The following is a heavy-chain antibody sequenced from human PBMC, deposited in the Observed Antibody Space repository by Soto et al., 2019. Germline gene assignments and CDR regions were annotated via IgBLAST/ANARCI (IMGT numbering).Heavy chain of an antibody. D-gene: IGHD6-19*01. CDR3: ARHGYSSGCYYFDY. J-gene: IGHJ4*02. V-gene: IGHV4-59*08. CDR2: IYYSGST. CDR1: GGSISSYY. Sequence: QVQLQESGPGLVKPSETLSLTCTVSGGSISSYYWSWIRQPPGKGLEWIGYIYYSGSTNYNPSLQRRLTKTVDTSKNQCSLQLSSVTAADTAVYYCARHGYSSGCYYFDYWGQGTLVTVSS.